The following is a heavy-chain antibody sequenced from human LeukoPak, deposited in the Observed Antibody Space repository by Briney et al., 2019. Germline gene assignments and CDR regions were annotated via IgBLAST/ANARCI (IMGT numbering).Heavy chain of an antibody. J-gene: IGHJ4*02. CDR1: GFTFISYA. Sequence: PGGSLRLSCAASGFTFISYAMSWVRQAPGKGLEWVSGISGSGGSTYYADSVKGRFTISRDNSKNTLYLQMNSLRAEDTAVYYCARERGGRDGYNSPDYWGQGTLVTVSS. V-gene: IGHV3-23*01. CDR2: ISGSGGST. D-gene: IGHD5-24*01. CDR3: ARERGGRDGYNSPDY.